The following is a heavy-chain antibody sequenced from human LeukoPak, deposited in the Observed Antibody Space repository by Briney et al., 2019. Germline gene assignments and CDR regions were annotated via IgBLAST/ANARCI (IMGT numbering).Heavy chain of an antibody. D-gene: IGHD3-3*01. Sequence: PSGTLSLTCAVYGGSFSGYYWSWIRQPPGKGLEWIGEINHSGSTNYNPSLKSRVTISVDTSKNQFSLKLSSVTAADTAVYYCARGHYDFWSGYYPLDYWGQGTLVTVSS. J-gene: IGHJ4*02. CDR3: ARGHYDFWSGYYPLDY. CDR1: GGSFSGYY. V-gene: IGHV4-34*01. CDR2: INHSGST.